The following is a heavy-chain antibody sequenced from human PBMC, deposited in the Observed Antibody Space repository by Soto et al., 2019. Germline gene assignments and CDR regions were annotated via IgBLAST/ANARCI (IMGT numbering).Heavy chain of an antibody. V-gene: IGHV1-3*01. CDR1: GYTFTSYA. Sequence: GASVKVSCKASGYTFTSYAMHWVRQAPGQRLEWMGWINAGNGNTKYSQKFQGRVTITRDTSASTAYMELSSLRSEDTAVYYCARGDSGWYWFDPWGQGTLVTVSS. D-gene: IGHD6-19*01. CDR2: INAGNGNT. J-gene: IGHJ5*02. CDR3: ARGDSGWYWFDP.